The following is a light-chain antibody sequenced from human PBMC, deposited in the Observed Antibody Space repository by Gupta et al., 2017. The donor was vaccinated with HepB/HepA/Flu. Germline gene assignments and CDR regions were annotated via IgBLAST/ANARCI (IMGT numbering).Light chain of an antibody. Sequence: SALTQPRSVSGSPGQSVTISCTGTRANIGAYNYVSWYQHHPGKAPKLMIFDVSQRPSGVPDRFSGSKSGNTASLTISGLQAEDEAIYFCYAYAGDYEFGGGTELTVL. CDR2: DVS. J-gene: IGLJ2*01. V-gene: IGLV2-11*01. CDR1: RANIGAYNY. CDR3: YAYAGDYE.